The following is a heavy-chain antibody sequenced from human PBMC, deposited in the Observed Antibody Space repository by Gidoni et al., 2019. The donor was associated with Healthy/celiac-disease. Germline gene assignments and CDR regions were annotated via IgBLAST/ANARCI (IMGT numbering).Heavy chain of an antibody. J-gene: IGHJ6*03. Sequence: EVQLVESGGGLVQPGGSLRLSCAASGFTFSRYAMSWVRQAPGKGLEWVSAISGSGGSTYYADSVKGRFTISRDNSKNTLYLQMNSLRAEDTAVYYCANVPSRDIVVVPAASGNYYYMDVWGKGTTVTVSS. D-gene: IGHD2-2*01. CDR3: ANVPSRDIVVVPAASGNYYYMDV. CDR1: GFTFSRYA. CDR2: ISGSGGST. V-gene: IGHV3-23*04.